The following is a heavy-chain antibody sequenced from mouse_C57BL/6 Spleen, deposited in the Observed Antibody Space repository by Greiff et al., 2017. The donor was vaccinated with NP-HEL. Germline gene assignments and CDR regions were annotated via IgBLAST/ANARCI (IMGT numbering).Heavy chain of an antibody. CDR2: ISGGGGNT. D-gene: IGHD2-14*01. J-gene: IGHJ2*01. CDR3: SRDYSRSYYLDN. Sequence: EVQRVESGGGLVKPGGSLKLSCAASGFTFSSYTMSWVRQTPAKRLEWVATISGGGGNTYYPDNVTGRFTISRDNAKNTLYRQLSSRRSEDTALYYCSRDYSRSYYLDNWGQGNTLTVSS. CDR1: GFTFSSYT. V-gene: IGHV5-9*01.